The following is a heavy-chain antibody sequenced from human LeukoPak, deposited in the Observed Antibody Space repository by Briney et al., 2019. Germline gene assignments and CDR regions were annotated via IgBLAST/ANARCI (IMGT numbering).Heavy chain of an antibody. V-gene: IGHV3-9*03. Sequence: GGSLRLSCAASGFTFDDYAMNWVRQAPGTGLEWASGISWNSGSIGYADSVKGRFTISRDNAKNSLYLQMNSLRAEDMALYYCAKGLGQNYYDSSGRDAFDIWGQGTMVTVSS. J-gene: IGHJ3*02. D-gene: IGHD3-22*01. CDR1: GFTFDDYA. CDR3: AKGLGQNYYDSSGRDAFDI. CDR2: ISWNSGSI.